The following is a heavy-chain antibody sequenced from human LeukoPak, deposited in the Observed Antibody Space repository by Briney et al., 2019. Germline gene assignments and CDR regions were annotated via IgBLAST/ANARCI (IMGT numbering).Heavy chain of an antibody. Sequence: ASETLSLTCTVSGGSISSSSYYRGLIRQSPGKGLEWIGSVYYSGSTYYNPSLKSRVTISLDTSKNQFSLKLTSVTAADTAVYYCARETDDYVWGSYRYGGGAFDIWGQGTMVTVSS. CDR3: ARETDDYVWGSYRYGGGAFDI. CDR2: VYYSGST. J-gene: IGHJ3*02. D-gene: IGHD3-16*02. CDR1: GGSISSSSYY. V-gene: IGHV4-39*07.